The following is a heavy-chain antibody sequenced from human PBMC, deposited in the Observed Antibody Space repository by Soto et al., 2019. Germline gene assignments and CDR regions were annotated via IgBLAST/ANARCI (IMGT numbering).Heavy chain of an antibody. V-gene: IGHV1-69*02. CDR2: IIPILGIA. Sequence: SVKVSCKASGGTFSSYTISWVRQAPGQGLEWMGRIIPILGIANYAQKFQGRVTITADKSTSTAYMELSSLRSEDTAVYYCAGVARYCRGGSCHPAFDICGEGTMVTLS. CDR3: AGVARYCRGGSCHPAFDI. J-gene: IGHJ3*02. D-gene: IGHD2-15*01. CDR1: GGTFSSYT.